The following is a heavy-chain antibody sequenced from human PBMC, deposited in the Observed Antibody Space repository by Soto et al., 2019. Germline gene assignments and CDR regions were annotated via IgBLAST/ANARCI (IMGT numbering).Heavy chain of an antibody. CDR2: IYYSGST. Sequence: SETLSLTCTVSGGSISSGGYYWSWIRQHPGKGLEWIGYIYYSGSTYYNPSLKSRVTMSVDTSKNQFSLKLSSVTAADTAVYYCARQSIAGSPPDYWGQGTLVTVSS. CDR1: GGSISSGGYY. CDR3: ARQSIAGSPPDY. D-gene: IGHD6-6*01. V-gene: IGHV4-31*03. J-gene: IGHJ4*02.